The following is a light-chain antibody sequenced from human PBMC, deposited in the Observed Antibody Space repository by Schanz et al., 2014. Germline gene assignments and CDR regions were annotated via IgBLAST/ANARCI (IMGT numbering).Light chain of an antibody. V-gene: IGKV3-11*01. Sequence: DIVLTQSPATLSLSPGERATLSCRASQGVSSNLAWYQQKPGQAPRLLIYAASNRATGIPARFGGSGSGTDFTLTISRLAPEDFAFYYCQHRSYWRGTFGQGTKLEIK. J-gene: IGKJ2*02. CDR2: AAS. CDR1: QGVSSN. CDR3: QHRSYWRGT.